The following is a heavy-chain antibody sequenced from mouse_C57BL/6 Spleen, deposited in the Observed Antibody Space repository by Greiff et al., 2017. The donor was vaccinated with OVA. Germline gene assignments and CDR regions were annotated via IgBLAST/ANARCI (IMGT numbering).Heavy chain of an antibody. V-gene: IGHV2-2*01. Sequence: QVQLQQSGPGLVQPSQSLSITCTVSGFSLTSYGVHWVRQSPGKGLEWLGVIWSGGSTDYNAAFISRLSISKDNSKSQVFFKMNSLQADDTAIYYCAREAYYSNYVWFAYWGQGTLVTVSA. CDR1: GFSLTSYG. CDR2: IWSGGST. CDR3: AREAYYSNYVWFAY. D-gene: IGHD2-5*01. J-gene: IGHJ3*01.